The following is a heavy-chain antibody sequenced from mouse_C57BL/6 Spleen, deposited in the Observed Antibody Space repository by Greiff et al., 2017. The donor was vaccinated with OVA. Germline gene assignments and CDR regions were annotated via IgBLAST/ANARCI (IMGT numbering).Heavy chain of an antibody. CDR1: GYTFTDYN. Sequence: VQLQQSGPELVKPGASVKIPCKASGYTFTDYNMDWVKQSHGKSLEWIGDINPNNGGTIYNQKFKGKATLTVDKSSSTAYMELRSLTSEDTAVYYCARRRDDGWYFDVWGTGTTVTVSS. J-gene: IGHJ1*03. V-gene: IGHV1-18*01. D-gene: IGHD2-14*01. CDR3: ARRRDDGWYFDV. CDR2: INPNNGGT.